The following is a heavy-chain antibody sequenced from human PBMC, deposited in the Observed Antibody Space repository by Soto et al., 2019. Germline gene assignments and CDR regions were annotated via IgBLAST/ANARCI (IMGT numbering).Heavy chain of an antibody. J-gene: IGHJ3*02. CDR3: ARDMAQYYYDSSGPRDAFDI. Sequence: ASGKVSCKASVYTFTSYDINWVRQATGQGLEWMGRMNPNSGNTGYAQKFQGRVTITADKSTSTAYMELSSLRSEDTAVYYCARDMAQYYYDSSGPRDAFDIWGQGTTVTVSS. CDR1: VYTFTSYD. CDR2: MNPNSGNT. V-gene: IGHV1-8*01. D-gene: IGHD3-22*01.